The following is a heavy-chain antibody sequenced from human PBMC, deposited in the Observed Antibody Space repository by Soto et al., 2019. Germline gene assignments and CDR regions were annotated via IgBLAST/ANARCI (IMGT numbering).Heavy chain of an antibody. J-gene: IGHJ6*02. CDR3: ARDHTDILLDGYYHDHDGMAV. CDR2: ISYDGSNK. D-gene: IGHD3-9*01. CDR1: GLTFSSYA. V-gene: IGHV3-30-3*01. Sequence: GGSLRLSCAASGLTFSSYAMHLVRQAPGKGLEWVAVISYDGSNKYYADSVKGRFTISRDNSKNTLYLQMNSLRAEDTAVYYCARDHTDILLDGYYHDHDGMAVWGQGSTVTVS.